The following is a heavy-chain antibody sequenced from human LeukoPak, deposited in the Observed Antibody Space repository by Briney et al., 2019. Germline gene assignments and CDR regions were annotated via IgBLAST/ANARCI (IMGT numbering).Heavy chain of an antibody. J-gene: IGHJ4*02. Sequence: SETLSLTCTVSGGSISSYYWSWIRQPPGKGLEWIGYIYYSGSTNYNPSLKSRVTISVDTSKNQFSLKLSSVTAADTAVYYCAILPYYYDSSGYYYFDYWGQGTLVTVSS. CDR3: AILPYYYDSSGYYYFDY. V-gene: IGHV4-59*01. CDR2: IYYSGST. CDR1: GGSISSYY. D-gene: IGHD3-22*01.